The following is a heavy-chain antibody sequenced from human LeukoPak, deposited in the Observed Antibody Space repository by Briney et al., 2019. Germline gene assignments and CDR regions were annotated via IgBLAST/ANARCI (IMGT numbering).Heavy chain of an antibody. J-gene: IGHJ6*02. Sequence: GGSLRLSRSVSGFTFSGYGMHWVRQAPGKGLEHVSTISSNGGSTYYADSVKARLTISRDNSKNTLFLQMTSLRAEDTAIYYCVKDRANLQYGMDVWGQGTKVTVSS. D-gene: IGHD1-7*01. CDR2: ISSNGGST. V-gene: IGHV3-64D*09. CDR3: VKDRANLQYGMDV. CDR1: GFTFSGYG.